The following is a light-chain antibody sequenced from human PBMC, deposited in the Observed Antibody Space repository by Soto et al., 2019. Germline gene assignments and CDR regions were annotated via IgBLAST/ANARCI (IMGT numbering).Light chain of an antibody. Sequence: DIQMTQAPSTLSASVGDRVTITCRASQNINAWLAWYQQKPGKAPKLLIYAASSLQSGVPSRFSGSGSGTEFTLTISNLQPDDFATYYCQQYNHYSETFGQGTKVDIK. V-gene: IGKV1-5*01. CDR1: QNINAW. CDR3: QQYNHYSET. J-gene: IGKJ1*01. CDR2: AAS.